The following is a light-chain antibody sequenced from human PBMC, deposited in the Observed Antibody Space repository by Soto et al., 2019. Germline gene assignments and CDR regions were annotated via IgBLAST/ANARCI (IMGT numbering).Light chain of an antibody. CDR3: QQYNYSPWT. Sequence: EIVLTQSPGTLSLSPVERATLSCRASQSVGSNYLAWYQQKPGQAPRLLIYGASSRATGIPDRFSGGGSGTDFTLTISRLEPEDFAVYYCQQYNYSPWTYGQGTKVDIK. V-gene: IGKV3-20*01. J-gene: IGKJ1*01. CDR2: GAS. CDR1: QSVGSNY.